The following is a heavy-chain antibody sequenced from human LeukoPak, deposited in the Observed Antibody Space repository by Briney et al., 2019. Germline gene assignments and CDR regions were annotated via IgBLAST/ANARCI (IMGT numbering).Heavy chain of an antibody. V-gene: IGHV4-4*07. Sequence: SETLSLTCTVSGGSISSYYWSWIRQPAGKGLEWIGRIYTSGSTNYNPSLKSRVTMSVDTSKNQFSLKLSSVTAADTAVYYCATHRGRLYSSGWYSGSRIAFDIWGQGTMVTVSS. J-gene: IGHJ3*02. CDR2: IYTSGST. D-gene: IGHD6-19*01. CDR3: ATHRGRLYSSGWYSGSRIAFDI. CDR1: GGSISSYY.